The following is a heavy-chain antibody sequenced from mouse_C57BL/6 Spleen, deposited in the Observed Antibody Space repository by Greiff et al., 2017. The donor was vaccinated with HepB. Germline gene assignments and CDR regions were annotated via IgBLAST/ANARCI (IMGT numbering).Heavy chain of an antibody. V-gene: IGHV14-1*01. J-gene: IGHJ1*03. CDR2: IDPEDGDT. Sequence: VQLQQSGAELVRPGASVKLSCTASGFNINDYYMHWVKQRPEQGLEWIGRIDPEDGDTEYAPKFQGKATMTADTSSNTAYLQLSSLTSEDTAVYYCTTVGQRGWYFDVWGTGTTVTVSS. CDR1: GFNINDYY. D-gene: IGHD3-3*01. CDR3: TTVGQRGWYFDV.